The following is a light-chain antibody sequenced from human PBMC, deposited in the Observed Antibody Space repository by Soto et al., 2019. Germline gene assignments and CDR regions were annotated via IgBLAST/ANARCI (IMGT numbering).Light chain of an antibody. V-gene: IGKV1-17*03. CDR3: QQYNSYSRT. J-gene: IGKJ1*01. CDR1: QGISNY. Sequence: DIQMTQSPSAMSASVGDRVTITCRASQGISNYLAWFQQKPGKVPKRLIYDASSLESGVSLRFSGSGSGTEFTLTISSLQPDDFATYYCQQYNSYSRTFGQGTKVDIK. CDR2: DAS.